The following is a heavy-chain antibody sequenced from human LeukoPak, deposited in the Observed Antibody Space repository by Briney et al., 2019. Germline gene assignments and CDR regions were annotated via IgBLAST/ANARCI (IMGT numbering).Heavy chain of an antibody. CDR1: GFTFSTYG. V-gene: IGHV3-48*04. CDR3: AREDSRVDTAMIDY. D-gene: IGHD5-18*01. CDR2: ISSSGSTI. J-gene: IGHJ4*02. Sequence: GGSLRLSCAASGFTFSTYGMHWVRQAPGKGLEWVSYISSSGSTIYYADSVKGRFTISRDNAKNSLYLQMNSLRAEDTAVYYCAREDSRVDTAMIDYWGQGTLVTVSS.